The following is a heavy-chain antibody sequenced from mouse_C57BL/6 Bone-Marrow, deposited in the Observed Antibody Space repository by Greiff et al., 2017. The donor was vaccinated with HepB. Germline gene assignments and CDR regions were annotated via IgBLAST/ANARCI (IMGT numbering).Heavy chain of an antibody. Sequence: VQRVESGPELVKPGASVKISCKASGYAFSSSWMNWVKQRPGKGLEWIGRIYPGDGDTNYNGKFKGKATLTADKSSSTAYMQLSSLTSEDSAVYFCARNYPGWYFDVWGTGTTVTVSS. CDR1: GYAFSSSW. V-gene: IGHV1-82*01. D-gene: IGHD1-1*01. CDR2: IYPGDGDT. CDR3: ARNYPGWYFDV. J-gene: IGHJ1*03.